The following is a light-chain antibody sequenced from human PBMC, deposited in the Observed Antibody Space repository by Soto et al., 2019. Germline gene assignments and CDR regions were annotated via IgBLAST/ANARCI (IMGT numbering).Light chain of an antibody. V-gene: IGKV3-15*01. CDR1: QSVSNK. Sequence: EIVMTQSPATLSVSPGERVTLSCRASQSVSNKLAWYQQKPGQAPRLLIYGASTRATDIPARFSGSGSGTEFTLTISSLQSEDFAEYHCQQYNNWPQTFGRGTKVDIK. J-gene: IGKJ1*01. CDR3: QQYNNWPQT. CDR2: GAS.